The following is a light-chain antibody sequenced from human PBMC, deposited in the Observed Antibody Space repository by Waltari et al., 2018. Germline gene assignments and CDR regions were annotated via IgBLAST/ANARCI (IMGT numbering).Light chain of an antibody. V-gene: IGLV1-40*01. Sequence: QSVLTQPPSMSGAPGQRVTISCTGSSSNIGAGHDVHRYQVFPGTAPKLLIYGNNNRPSGVPDRFSGSKSDTSASLAIGGLQAEDEADYYCQSFDIRLSGGVVFGGGTKVTVL. J-gene: IGLJ3*02. CDR1: SSNIGAGHD. CDR3: QSFDIRLSGGVV. CDR2: GNN.